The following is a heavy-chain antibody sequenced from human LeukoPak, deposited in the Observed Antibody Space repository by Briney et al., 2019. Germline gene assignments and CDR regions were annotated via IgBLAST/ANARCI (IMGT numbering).Heavy chain of an antibody. V-gene: IGHV1-18*01. Sequence: SGVTVSRKASGYAFTSHGNSLVRLAPGPGLEWMGLISAYNGNRNYEQKLLGRGTITTNTTTSKASIEPRSQRSDDHAECYCWWISGSSDGARTIDYWGQGTLVTVSS. CDR3: WWISGSSDGARTIDY. CDR1: GYAFTSHG. CDR2: ISAYNGNR. J-gene: IGHJ4*02. D-gene: IGHD1-26*01.